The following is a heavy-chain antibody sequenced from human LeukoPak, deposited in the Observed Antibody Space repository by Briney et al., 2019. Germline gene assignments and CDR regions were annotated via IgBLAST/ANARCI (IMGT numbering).Heavy chain of an antibody. V-gene: IGHV3-15*01. D-gene: IGHD1-26*01. CDR1: GFTFTKAW. CDR3: TTDGSY. CDR2: IKDGGGTT. Sequence: GESLTLSCVASGFTFTKAWMSWVRQAPGKGLEWIARIKDGGGTTDYAAPVKGRFTISRDDSKNTLYLQMNSLKTEDTAVYYCTTDGSYWGQGTLVTVSP. J-gene: IGHJ4*02.